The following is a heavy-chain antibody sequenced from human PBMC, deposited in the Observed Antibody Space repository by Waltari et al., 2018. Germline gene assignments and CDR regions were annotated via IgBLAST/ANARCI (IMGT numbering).Heavy chain of an antibody. D-gene: IGHD3-3*01. V-gene: IGHV4-61*02. CDR3: ARGRGDGANFFFDY. CDR2: VYTSGST. CDR1: GASVRSGGYS. Sequence: QVQLQESGPGLVKPSQTLHLIATVPGASVRSGGYSWLRTRQPAGKGLEWIGLVYTSGSTKYHPSLKSRVTISVDTSKNQFSLKLSSVTAADTAIYYCARGRGDGANFFFDYWGQGTLVTGSS. J-gene: IGHJ4*02.